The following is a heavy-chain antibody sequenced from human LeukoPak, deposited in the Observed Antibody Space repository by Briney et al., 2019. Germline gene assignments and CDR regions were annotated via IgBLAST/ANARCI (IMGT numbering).Heavy chain of an antibody. J-gene: IGHJ4*02. D-gene: IGHD2-2*01. V-gene: IGHV3-48*01. CDR1: GFTFSSYS. Sequence: GGSLRLSCAASGFTFSSYSMNWVRQAPGKGLEWVSYISSGSSTIYYADSVKGRFTISRDNAKNSLYLQMNSLRAEDTAVYYCASDIVLVPAALTPFDSWGQGTLVTVSS. CDR3: ASDIVLVPAALTPFDS. CDR2: ISSGSSTI.